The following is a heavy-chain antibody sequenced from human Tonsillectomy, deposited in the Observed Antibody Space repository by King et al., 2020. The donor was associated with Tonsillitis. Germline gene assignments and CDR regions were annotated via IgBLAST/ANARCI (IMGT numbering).Heavy chain of an antibody. D-gene: IGHD4-23*01. J-gene: IGHJ3*02. CDR2: IPYDGSKT. CDR1: GFIFSSYG. V-gene: IGHV3-30*02. Sequence: QLVQSGGGVVQPGGSLKLSCAASGFIFSSYGMHWVRQAPGKGLEWVAFIPYDGSKTYYGDSVKGRFTISRDNSKKTLSLQMNSLRTEDTAVYYCAKDYYLMYGGIDTFDMWGQGTMVTVSS. CDR3: AKDYYLMYGGIDTFDM.